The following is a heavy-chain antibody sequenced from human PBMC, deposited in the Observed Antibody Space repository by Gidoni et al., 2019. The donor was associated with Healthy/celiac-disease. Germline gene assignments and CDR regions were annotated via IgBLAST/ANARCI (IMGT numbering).Heavy chain of an antibody. J-gene: IGHJ6*03. Sequence: QVQLVQSGAGVKKPRSSVKLSRKASGGTFSSYAISWVRQAPGQGLEWLGGIIPIFGTANYAQKFQGRVTITADESTSTAYMELSSLRSEDTAVYYCARDLGVVSYYYMDVWGKGTTVTVSS. CDR1: GGTFSSYA. V-gene: IGHV1-69*01. D-gene: IGHD3-16*01. CDR3: ARDLGVVSYYYMDV. CDR2: IIPIFGTA.